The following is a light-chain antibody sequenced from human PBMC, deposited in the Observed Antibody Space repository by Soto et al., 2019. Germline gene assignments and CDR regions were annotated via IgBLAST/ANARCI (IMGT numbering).Light chain of an antibody. J-gene: IGKJ1*01. Sequence: DIQMTQSPSSLPASVGDRVTITCRASQDIRNYLAWYQQKPGKVPRLLIYGASTLQSGVPSRFSGSGSGTDFTFTINSLQPEDFATYYCQKYDSVPRTFGQGTKVDIK. CDR2: GAS. V-gene: IGKV1-27*01. CDR1: QDIRNY. CDR3: QKYDSVPRT.